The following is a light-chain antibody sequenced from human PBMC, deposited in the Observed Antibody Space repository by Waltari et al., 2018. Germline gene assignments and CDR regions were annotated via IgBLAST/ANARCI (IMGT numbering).Light chain of an antibody. CDR3: QQYASTPPT. CDR2: GTS. CDR1: QSIGSY. J-gene: IGKJ1*01. V-gene: IGKV3-20*01. Sequence: EVVLTQSPGTLSLSPGEGATLSCRASQSIGSYLGWYQQKPGQAPRPLISGTSSRATGIPDRFIGSGSVTDFTLTISSLEPEDFAVYYCQQYASTPPTFGQGTKLE.